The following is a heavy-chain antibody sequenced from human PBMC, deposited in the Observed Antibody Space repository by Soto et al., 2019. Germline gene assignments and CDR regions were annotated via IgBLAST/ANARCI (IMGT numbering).Heavy chain of an antibody. CDR1: GFIFSNYA. Sequence: GGSLRLSCAASGFIFSNYAMNWVRQAPGKGLEWVSSISGSGGSVYYADSVKGRFTISRDNSENTLYLQMSSLRADDAAVYYCAKDPVVSSTSSWFYFDYWGRGTLGTVSS. CDR3: AKDPVVSSTSSWFYFDY. J-gene: IGHJ4*02. D-gene: IGHD6-13*01. V-gene: IGHV3-23*01. CDR2: ISGSGGSV.